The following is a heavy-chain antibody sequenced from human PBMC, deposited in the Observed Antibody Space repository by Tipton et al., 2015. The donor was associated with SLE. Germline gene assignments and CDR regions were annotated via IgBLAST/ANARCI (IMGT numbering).Heavy chain of an antibody. Sequence: TLSLTCAVYGGPFSIYYFNWIRQSPGKGLEWIAEIDHSGRTRYNPSLKSRVTISADMPKNQFSLKITSVTAADTAVYYCAKRGSWSDAFDSWGQGTMVSVSS. J-gene: IGHJ3*02. CDR1: GGPFSIYY. CDR3: AKRGSWSDAFDS. CDR2: IDHSGRT. V-gene: IGHV4-34*01. D-gene: IGHD6-13*01.